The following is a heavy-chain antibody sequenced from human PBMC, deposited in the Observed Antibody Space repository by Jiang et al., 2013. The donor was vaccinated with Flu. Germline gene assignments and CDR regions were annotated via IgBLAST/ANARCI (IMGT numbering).Heavy chain of an antibody. CDR2: INHSGST. D-gene: IGHD3-3*01. J-gene: IGHJ4*02. Sequence: EWIGEINHSGSTNYNPSLKSRVTISVDTSKNQFSLKLSSVTAADTAVYYCARAARRITIFGVVPKGYFDYWGQGTLVTVSS. V-gene: IGHV4-34*01. CDR3: ARAARRITIFGVVPKGYFDY.